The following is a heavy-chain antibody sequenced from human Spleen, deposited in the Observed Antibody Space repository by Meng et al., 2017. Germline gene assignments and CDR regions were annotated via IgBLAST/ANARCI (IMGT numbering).Heavy chain of an antibody. V-gene: IGHV3-23*01. CDR3: AKYSYGLGDYLDY. CDR2: LSGGGFTT. J-gene: IGHJ4*02. D-gene: IGHD3-10*01. CDR1: GFSFSSYA. Sequence: GGSLRLSCAASGFSFSSYAMSWVRHAPGKGLEWVSALSGGGFTTYFADSVKGRFAISRHNSKNTLYLQMNSLRAEDTALYYCAKYSYGLGDYLDYWGQGPLVTVSS.